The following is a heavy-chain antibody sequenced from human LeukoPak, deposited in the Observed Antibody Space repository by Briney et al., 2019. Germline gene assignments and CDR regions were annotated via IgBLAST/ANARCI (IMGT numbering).Heavy chain of an antibody. Sequence: GGSLRLSCAASGFTFDDYAMRWVRQAPGKGLEWVSGISWNSGSIGYADSVKGRFTISRDNAKNSLYLQMNSLRAEDTALYYCAKDKNFGSWGQGTLVTVSS. CDR3: AKDKNFGS. CDR2: ISWNSGSI. J-gene: IGHJ4*02. V-gene: IGHV3-9*01. D-gene: IGHD2-15*01. CDR1: GFTFDDYA.